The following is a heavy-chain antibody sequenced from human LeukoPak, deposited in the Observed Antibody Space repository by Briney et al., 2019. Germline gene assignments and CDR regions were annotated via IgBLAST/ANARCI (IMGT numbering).Heavy chain of an antibody. V-gene: IGHV4-59*01. Sequence: PSETQSLICTVSGASIRTFYWTWIRQPPGKGLEWIAYISYSGSTTYTPSLKSRVTISLDTSNNQFSLMLNSVTAADTAIYYCARVRWWTSWDSVWGQRTLVIVSS. CDR1: GASIRTFY. D-gene: IGHD2-15*01. J-gene: IGHJ4*02. CDR2: ISYSGST. CDR3: ARVRWWTSWDSV.